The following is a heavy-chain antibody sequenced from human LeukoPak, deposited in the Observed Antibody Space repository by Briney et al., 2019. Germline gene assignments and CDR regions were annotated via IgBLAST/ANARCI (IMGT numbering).Heavy chain of an antibody. CDR2: INSDGGIV. CDR1: GFTFNTYL. Sequence: QPGGSLRLSCAASGFTFNTYLMYWVRQAPGKGLVWVSHINSDGGIVNYGDSVKGRFTISRDNAKNTLYLQMNSLRADDTALYFCSRGRNWDDGDYWGQGTLVTVSS. D-gene: IGHD1-1*01. J-gene: IGHJ4*02. V-gene: IGHV3-74*01. CDR3: SRGRNWDDGDY.